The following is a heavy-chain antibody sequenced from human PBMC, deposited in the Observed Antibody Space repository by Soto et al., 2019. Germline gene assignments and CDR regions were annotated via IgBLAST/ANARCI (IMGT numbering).Heavy chain of an antibody. CDR1: GYTFTNSD. CDR3: ARRPHCSGGICYYGLDN. V-gene: IGHV1-8*01. CDR2: MNPDSGHA. D-gene: IGHD2-15*01. Sequence: QVQLVQSGAEVKKPGASVKVSCKASGYTFTNSDINWVRQAPGQGLEWMGWMNPDSGHAAYAQKFQGRVTLTTSTYTSTVYMEMRSLGSGDTAVYYCARRPHCSGGICYYGLDNWGQGTLVTVSS. J-gene: IGHJ4*02.